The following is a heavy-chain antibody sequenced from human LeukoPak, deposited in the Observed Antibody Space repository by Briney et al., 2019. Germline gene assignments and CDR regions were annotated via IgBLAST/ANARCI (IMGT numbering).Heavy chain of an antibody. CDR1: GVTSNY. Sequence: PGGSLRLSCAASGVTSNYMTWVRQAPGKGLEWVSVLYNGGTTYYADSVKGRFTISRDNSKSTLFVYLQMNSLRTDATALYYCAGGGEAARSLAYWGQGALVTVSS. V-gene: IGHV3-66*02. J-gene: IGHJ4*02. CDR3: AGGGEAARSLAY. CDR2: LYNGGTT. D-gene: IGHD6-6*01.